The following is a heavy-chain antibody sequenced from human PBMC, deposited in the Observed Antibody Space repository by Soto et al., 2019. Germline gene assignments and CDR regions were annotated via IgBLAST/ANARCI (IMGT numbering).Heavy chain of an antibody. CDR3: AKDIRGPVADTA. Sequence: GGSLRLSCAASGFTFDDYAMHWVRQAPGKGLEWVSGISWNSGRIGYADSVKGRFTISRDNAKNSLYLQMNSLRVEDTALYYCAKDIRGPVADTAWGQGTLVTVS. D-gene: IGHD6-19*01. V-gene: IGHV3-9*01. CDR1: GFTFDDYA. J-gene: IGHJ5*02. CDR2: ISWNSGRI.